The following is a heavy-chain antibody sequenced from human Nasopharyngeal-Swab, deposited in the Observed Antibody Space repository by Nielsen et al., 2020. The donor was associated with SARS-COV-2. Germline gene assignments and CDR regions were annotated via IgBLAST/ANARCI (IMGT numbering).Heavy chain of an antibody. Sequence: GESLKISCAASGFTFSDYYMSWVRQAPGKGLEWVSVIYSGGSTYYADSVKGRFTISRDNSKNTLYLQMNSLRAEDTAVYYCARVVYGDYYFDYWGQGTLVTVSS. CDR3: ARVVYGDYYFDY. D-gene: IGHD4-17*01. J-gene: IGHJ4*02. CDR1: GFTFSDYY. CDR2: IYSGGST. V-gene: IGHV3-53*01.